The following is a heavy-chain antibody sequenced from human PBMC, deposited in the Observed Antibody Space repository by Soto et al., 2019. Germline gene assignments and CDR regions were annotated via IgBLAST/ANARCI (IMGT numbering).Heavy chain of an antibody. V-gene: IGHV4-34*01. J-gene: IGHJ5*02. CDR2: INHSGST. CDR1: GGSFSGAY. CDR3: ARDQSRTWPPNNRSSP. Sequence: PSETLSLTCAVYGGSFSGAYWSCIRQPPGKGLEWIGEINHSGSTNYNPSLKGRVTISVDTSKNQFSLKLSSVTAADPAVSYCARDQSRTWPPNNRSSPGGPGTLVTVSS. D-gene: IGHD6-13*01.